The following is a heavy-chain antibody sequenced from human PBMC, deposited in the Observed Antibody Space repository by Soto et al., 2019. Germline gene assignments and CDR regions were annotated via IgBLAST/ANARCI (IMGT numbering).Heavy chain of an antibody. J-gene: IGHJ4*02. V-gene: IGHV1-3*01. D-gene: IGHD3-10*01. CDR1: GFTFVMYA. CDR3: ARAGWFAEGYFDF. CDR2: INAGNGHT. Sequence: ASVKVSCKASGFTFVMYAIHWVRQAPGQGLEWMAWINAGNGHTTYSQKFQGRVTITRDTSARTVYMELRSLRFEDTATYYCARAGWFAEGYFDFWGQGTPVTVSS.